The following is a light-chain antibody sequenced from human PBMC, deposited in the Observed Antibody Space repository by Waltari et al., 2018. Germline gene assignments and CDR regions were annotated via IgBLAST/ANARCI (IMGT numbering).Light chain of an antibody. CDR1: SGHSSYA. CDR2: LNSDGSH. J-gene: IGLJ3*02. CDR3: QTWGTGIWV. Sequence: QLVLTQSPSASASLGASVKLTCTLSSGHSSYAIAWHQQQPEKGPRYLMKLNSDGSHSKGDEIPDRFSVSSSGAERYLTISSLQSEDEADYYCQTWGTGIWVFGGGTKLTVL. V-gene: IGLV4-69*01.